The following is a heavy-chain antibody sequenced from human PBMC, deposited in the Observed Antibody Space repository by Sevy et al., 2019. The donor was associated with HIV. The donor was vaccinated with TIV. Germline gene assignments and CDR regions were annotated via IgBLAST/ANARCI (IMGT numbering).Heavy chain of an antibody. CDR2: ITGRGDTT. V-gene: IGHV3-23*01. CDR3: AKDHYTAVTIFGVITPGYYGMDV. J-gene: IGHJ6*02. D-gene: IGHD3-3*01. Sequence: GGSLRLSCAASGFTFNDYAMSWVRQAPGRGLEWVSTITGRGDTTNYAGSVKGRFTISRDNSKNTLYLQMNGLRAEDSAVYYCAKDHYTAVTIFGVITPGYYGMDVWGQGTTVTVSS. CDR1: GFTFNDYA.